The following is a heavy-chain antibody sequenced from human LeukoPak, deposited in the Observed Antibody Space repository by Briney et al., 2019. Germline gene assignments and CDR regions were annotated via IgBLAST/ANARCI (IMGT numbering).Heavy chain of an antibody. CDR3: ARAWGSYYRFDY. V-gene: IGHV1-46*01. D-gene: IGHD1-26*01. CDR1: GYTFTSYY. J-gene: IGHJ4*02. Sequence: ASVKVSCKASGYTFTSYYMHWVRQAPGQGLEWMGIINPSGGSTSYAQKFQGRVTMTRDTSTSTVYMELSSLRSEDTAVYYRARAWGSYYRFDYWGQGTLVTVSS. CDR2: INPSGGST.